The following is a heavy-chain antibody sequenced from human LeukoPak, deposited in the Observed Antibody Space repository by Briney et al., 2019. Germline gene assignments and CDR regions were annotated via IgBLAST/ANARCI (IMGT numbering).Heavy chain of an antibody. J-gene: IGHJ3*02. D-gene: IGHD2-15*01. CDR3: ARVRSGRSWAHAFDI. Sequence: PGGSLRLSCAASGFTFSSYWMSWVRQAPGKGLEWVANIKQDGSEKYYVDSVKGRFTISRDNAKNSLYLQMNSLRAEDTAVYYCARVRSGRSWAHAFDIWGQGTMVTVSS. V-gene: IGHV3-7*01. CDR2: IKQDGSEK. CDR1: GFTFSSYW.